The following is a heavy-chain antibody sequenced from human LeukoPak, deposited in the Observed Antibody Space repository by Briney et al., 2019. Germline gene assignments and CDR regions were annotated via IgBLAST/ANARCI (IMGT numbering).Heavy chain of an antibody. CDR2: IRYDASDK. D-gene: IGHD1-26*01. Sequence: GGSLRLSCAASGFIFNNYGIHWVPQAPGKGLERVASIRYDASDKYYADSVKGRFTISRDNSKNKVYLQMNSLRAEDTAVYYCAKDSWEVGATAEIDYWGQGTLVTVSS. CDR3: AKDSWEVGATAEIDY. J-gene: IGHJ4*02. V-gene: IGHV3-30*02. CDR1: GFIFNNYG.